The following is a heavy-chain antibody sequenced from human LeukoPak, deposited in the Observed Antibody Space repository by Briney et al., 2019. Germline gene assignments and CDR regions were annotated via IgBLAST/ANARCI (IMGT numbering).Heavy chain of an antibody. J-gene: IGHJ4*02. CDR3: TRENWYVDY. CDR1: GFTFSIYA. CDR2: INQDGSQK. Sequence: PGGSLRLSCAASGFTFSIYAMNWVRQAPGKGLEWVANINQDGSQKYYVDSVKDRFTISRDNAKNSLYLQMNSLRAEDAAVYYCTRENWYVDYWGRGNLVTVSS. V-gene: IGHV3-7*01.